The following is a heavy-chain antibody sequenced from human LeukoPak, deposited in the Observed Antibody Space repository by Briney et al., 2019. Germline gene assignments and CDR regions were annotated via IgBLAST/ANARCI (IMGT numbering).Heavy chain of an antibody. CDR1: GGSISSYY. Sequence: SETLSLTCTVSGGSISSYYWSWIRQPPGKGLEWIGYIYYSGSTNYNPSLKSRVTISVDTPKNQFSLKLSSVTAADTAVYYCARESTTRFYDYWGQGTLVTVSS. D-gene: IGHD3-10*02. CDR3: ARESTTRFYDY. CDR2: IYYSGST. V-gene: IGHV4-59*01. J-gene: IGHJ4*02.